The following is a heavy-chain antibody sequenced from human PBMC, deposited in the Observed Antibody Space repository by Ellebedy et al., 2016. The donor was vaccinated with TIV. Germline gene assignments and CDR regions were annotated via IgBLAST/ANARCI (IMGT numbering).Heavy chain of an antibody. V-gene: IGHV3-21*01. CDR3: AREFLEGGGNADWFDP. Sequence: GESLKISCAASGFTFSSYGMNWVRQAPEKGLEWVSSITSSGSYVYYANSLKGRFTISRDNAKKSLYLQMNSLRVEYTAIYYCAREFLEGGGNADWFDPWGQGTLVTVSS. D-gene: IGHD4-23*01. CDR1: GFTFSSYG. J-gene: IGHJ5*02. CDR2: ITSSGSYV.